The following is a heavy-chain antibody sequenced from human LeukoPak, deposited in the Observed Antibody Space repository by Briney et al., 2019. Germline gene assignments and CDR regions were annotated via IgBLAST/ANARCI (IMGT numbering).Heavy chain of an antibody. CDR2: ISSSSSYI. CDR1: GFTFSSYS. Sequence: GGSLRLSCAASGFTFSSYSMNWVRQAPGKGLEWVSSISSSSSYIYYADSVKGRFTISRDNAKNSLYLQMNSLRAEDTAVYYCARGRPYCSGGSCYQYFDYWGQGALVTVSS. V-gene: IGHV3-21*01. D-gene: IGHD2-15*01. CDR3: ARGRPYCSGGSCYQYFDY. J-gene: IGHJ4*02.